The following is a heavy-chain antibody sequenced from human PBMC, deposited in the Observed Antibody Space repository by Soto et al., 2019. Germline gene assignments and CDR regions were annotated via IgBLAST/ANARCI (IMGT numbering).Heavy chain of an antibody. CDR2: IKSRTDGGTA. CDR3: ARDHHRYSGYDYVDY. Sequence: GGSLRLSCAASGFTFSSYSMNWVRQAPGKGLEWVGRIKSRTDGGTADSAAPVKGRFTISRDDSQNTLYLQMNSLKTEDTAVYYCARDHHRYSGYDYVDYWGQGTLVTVSS. V-gene: IGHV3-15*07. D-gene: IGHD5-12*01. J-gene: IGHJ4*02. CDR1: GFTFSSYS.